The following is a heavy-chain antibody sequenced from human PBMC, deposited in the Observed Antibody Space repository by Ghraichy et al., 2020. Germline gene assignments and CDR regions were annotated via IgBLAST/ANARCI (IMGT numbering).Heavy chain of an antibody. J-gene: IGHJ4*02. V-gene: IGHV4-61*01. CDR2: IYYSGST. Sequence: SETLSLTCTVSGGSVSSGSYYWSWIRQPPGKGLEWIGYIYYSGSTNYNPSLKSRVTISVDTSKNQFSLKLSSVTAADTAVYYCARGVTVTGYFDYWGQGTLVTVSS. D-gene: IGHD4-17*01. CDR3: ARGVTVTGYFDY. CDR1: GGSVSSGSYY.